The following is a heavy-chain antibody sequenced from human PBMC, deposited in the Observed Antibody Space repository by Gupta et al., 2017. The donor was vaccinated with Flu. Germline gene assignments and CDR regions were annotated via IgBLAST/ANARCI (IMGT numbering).Heavy chain of an antibody. V-gene: IGHV3-48*03. J-gene: IGHJ4*02. CDR1: GFTMETYD. CDR3: ARDRGSGQKYGHLDY. CDR2: ISSGGSTI. Sequence: PLEESGGRPVRPGDSLRLTCDVFGFTMETYDMSWVRQAPGKGLEWVSFISSGGSTIFYANSVKGRFTISRDNARSSLYLQLDSLRVDDTAVYFCARDRGSGQKYGHLDYWAQGTPVTVSP. D-gene: IGHD6-19*01.